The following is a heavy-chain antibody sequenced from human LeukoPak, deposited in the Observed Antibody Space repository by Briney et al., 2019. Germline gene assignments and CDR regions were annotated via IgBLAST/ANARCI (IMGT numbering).Heavy chain of an antibody. V-gene: IGHV1-69*05. CDR1: GGTFSSYA. Sequence: SVKVSCKASGGTFSSYAISWVRQAPGQGLEWMGRIIPIFGTANYAQKFQGRVTITTDESTSTAYMELSSLRSEDTAVYYCALGSHNIVVVPAAMAYYYYYMDVWGKGTTVTVSS. CDR3: ALGSHNIVVVPAAMAYYYYYMDV. J-gene: IGHJ6*03. CDR2: IIPIFGTA. D-gene: IGHD2-2*01.